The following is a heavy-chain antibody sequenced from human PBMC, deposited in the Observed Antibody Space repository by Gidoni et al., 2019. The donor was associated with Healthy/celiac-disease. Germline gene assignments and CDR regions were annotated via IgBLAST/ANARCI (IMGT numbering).Heavy chain of an antibody. CDR3: ARDLRGMTHPGAFDI. J-gene: IGHJ3*02. D-gene: IGHD1-20*01. Sequence: GKVLEWVAVIYNGGSTYYADAVKGRFTSSRDNSKNTLYLQMNSLRAEDTAVYYCARDLRGMTHPGAFDIWGQGTMVTVSS. CDR2: IYNGGST. V-gene: IGHV3-66*01.